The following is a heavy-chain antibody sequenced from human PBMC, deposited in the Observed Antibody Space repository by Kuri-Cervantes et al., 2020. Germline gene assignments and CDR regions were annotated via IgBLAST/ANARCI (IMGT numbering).Heavy chain of an antibody. Sequence: SVKVSCKASGFTFTSSAVQWVRQARGQRLEWIGWIVVGSGNTNYAQKFQERVTITRDMSTSTAYMELSSLRSEDTAVYYCARGRGIVATFDYYYMDVWGKGTRVTVSS. CDR2: IVVGSGNT. CDR1: GFTFTSSA. CDR3: ARGRGIVATFDYYYMDV. V-gene: IGHV1-58*01. J-gene: IGHJ6*03. D-gene: IGHD5-12*01.